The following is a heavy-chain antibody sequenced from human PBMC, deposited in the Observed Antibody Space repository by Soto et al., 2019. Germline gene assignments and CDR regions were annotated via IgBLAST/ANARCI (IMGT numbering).Heavy chain of an antibody. CDR3: ARDYYRFNSGYVFSMDV. CDR1: GFTFSSYA. J-gene: IGHJ6*02. V-gene: IGHV3-30-3*01. Sequence: QVQLVESGGGVVQPGRSLRLSCAASGFTFSSYAMHWVRQAPGKGLEWVAVISYDGSNKYYADSVKGRFTISRDNSKNTRYLQMNILRAEDTAVYYCARDYYRFNSGYVFSMDVWGQGTTVTFSS. D-gene: IGHD5-12*01. CDR2: ISYDGSNK.